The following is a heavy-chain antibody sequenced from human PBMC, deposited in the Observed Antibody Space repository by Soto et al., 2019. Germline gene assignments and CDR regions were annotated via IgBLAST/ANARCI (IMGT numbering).Heavy chain of an antibody. CDR2: IFYSGTT. CDR3: AKGGDWFGP. J-gene: IGHJ5*02. V-gene: IGHV4-30-4*01. CDR1: GDSISSGDDY. Sequence: SETLSLTCTVSGDSISSGDDYWNWIRQPPGKGLEWIGYIFYSGTTSYNPSLKSRITISVDTSKNQFSLKLSSVTAADTAVYYCAKGGDWFGPWGQGTLVTVSS.